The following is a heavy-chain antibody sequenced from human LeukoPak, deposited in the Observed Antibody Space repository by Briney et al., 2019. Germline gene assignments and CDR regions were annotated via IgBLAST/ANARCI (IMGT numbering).Heavy chain of an antibody. Sequence: PGGSLRLSCAASGFTCSSYAMSWVRQAPGKGLEWVSAISGSGGSTYYADSVKGRFTISRDNSKNTLYLQMNSLRAEDTAVYYCAKDLFSPRDSSGVAGFDYWGQGTLVTVSS. CDR2: ISGSGGST. V-gene: IGHV3-23*01. D-gene: IGHD3-22*01. CDR1: GFTCSSYA. J-gene: IGHJ4*02. CDR3: AKDLFSPRDSSGVAGFDY.